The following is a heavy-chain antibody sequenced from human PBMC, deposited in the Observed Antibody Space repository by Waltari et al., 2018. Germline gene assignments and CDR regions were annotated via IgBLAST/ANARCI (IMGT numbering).Heavy chain of an antibody. J-gene: IGHJ4*01. Sequence: QVQLQESGPGLVKPSETLSLTCAVSGFSTSRGYRWGWIRQPPGKGLEWIGSIYHSGSTYFNPSLKSRVTISVDTSKNKVSLRLSSVTAADTAVYYCARMFYDFWTGYSDYWGHGTLVTVSS. CDR2: IYHSGST. D-gene: IGHD3-3*01. CDR3: ARMFYDFWTGYSDY. CDR1: GFSTSRGYR. V-gene: IGHV4-38-2*01.